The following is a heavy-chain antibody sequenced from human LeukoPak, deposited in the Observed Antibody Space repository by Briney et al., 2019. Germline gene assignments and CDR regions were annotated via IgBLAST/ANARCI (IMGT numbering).Heavy chain of an antibody. CDR3: ARHWAAGGFDY. D-gene: IGHD6-13*01. CDR1: SGSIRSSSYY. CDR2: INYSGST. J-gene: IGHJ4*02. V-gene: IGHV4-39*01. Sequence: SETLSLTCTVSSGSIRSSSYYWGWIRQPPGQGLEWFGSINYSGSTYHNPSLKSRVAIAVDTTKNQFSLNLSSVTATDTAVYYCARHWAAGGFDYWGQGTLVTVSS.